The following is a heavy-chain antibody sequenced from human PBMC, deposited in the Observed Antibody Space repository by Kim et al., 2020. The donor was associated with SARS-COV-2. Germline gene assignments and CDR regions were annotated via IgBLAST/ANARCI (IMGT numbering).Heavy chain of an antibody. V-gene: IGHV1-2*06. J-gene: IGHJ6*02. CDR1: GYTFTGYY. Sequence: ASVKVSCKASGYTFTGYYMHWVRQAPGQGLEWMGRINPNSGGTNYAQKFQGRVTMTRDTSISTAYMELSRLRSDDTAVYYCARVYYGSGSYLPNYYGMDVWGQGTTVTVSS. D-gene: IGHD3-10*01. CDR2: INPNSGGT. CDR3: ARVYYGSGSYLPNYYGMDV.